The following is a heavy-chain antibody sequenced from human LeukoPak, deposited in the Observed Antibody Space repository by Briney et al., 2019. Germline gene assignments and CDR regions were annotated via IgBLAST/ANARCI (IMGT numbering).Heavy chain of an antibody. CDR2: INPNSGGT. V-gene: IGHV1-2*02. J-gene: IGHJ4*02. D-gene: IGHD1-1*01. Sequence: ASVKVSCKASGYAFTGYYMHWVRKAPGQGLEWMGWINPNSGGTNYAQKFQGRVTMTRDTSISTAYMELSRLRADDTAVYYCARDFAETTVAFDYWGQRTLVTVSS. CDR3: ARDFAETTVAFDY. CDR1: GYAFTGYY.